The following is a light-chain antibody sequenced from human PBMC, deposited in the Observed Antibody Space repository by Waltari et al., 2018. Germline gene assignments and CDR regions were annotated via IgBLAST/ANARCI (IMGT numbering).Light chain of an antibody. CDR2: GTS. CDR3: QQHGSLPAT. V-gene: IGKV3-20*01. Sequence: EIVLTQSPGTLSLSPGERVTLPCRASQRVNVRLVWYQQKPGQAPRLLIYGTSSRATGIPDRFSGSGSGTDFSLTISRLEPEDFAVYYCQQHGSLPATFGQGTKVEVK. J-gene: IGKJ1*01. CDR1: QRVNVR.